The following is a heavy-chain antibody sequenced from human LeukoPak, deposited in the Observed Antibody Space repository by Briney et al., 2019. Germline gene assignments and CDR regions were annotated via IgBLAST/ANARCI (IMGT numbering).Heavy chain of an antibody. J-gene: IGHJ4*02. CDR2: IYHSGST. CDR1: GGSISSSNW. Sequence: SGTLSLTCAVSGGSISSSNWWSWVRQPPGKGLEWIGEIYHSGSTNYNPSLKSRVTISVDKSKNQFSLKLSSVTAADTAVYYCARGPRLAAADSGEFDYWGQGTLVTVSS. V-gene: IGHV4-4*02. CDR3: ARGPRLAAADSGEFDY. D-gene: IGHD6-13*01.